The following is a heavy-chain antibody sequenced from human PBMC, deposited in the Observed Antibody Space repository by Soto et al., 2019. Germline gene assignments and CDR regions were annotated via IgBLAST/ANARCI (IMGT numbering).Heavy chain of an antibody. CDR3: AKDGSMITFGGVIVGDSFDI. J-gene: IGHJ3*02. CDR1: GFTFSSYG. CDR2: ISYDGSNK. V-gene: IGHV3-30*18. D-gene: IGHD3-16*02. Sequence: WGSLRLSCAASGFTFSSYGMHWVRQAPGKGLEWVAVISYDGSNKYYADSVKGRFTISRDNSKNTLYLQMNSLRAEDTAVYYCAKDGSMITFGGVIVGDSFDIWGQGTMVTVSS.